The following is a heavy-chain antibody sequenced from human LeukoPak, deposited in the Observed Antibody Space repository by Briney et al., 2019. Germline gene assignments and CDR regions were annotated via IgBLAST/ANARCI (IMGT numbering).Heavy chain of an antibody. J-gene: IGHJ6*03. CDR3: ARDSLLYYDFWSGYSQSYYMDV. D-gene: IGHD3-3*01. V-gene: IGHV3-30*01. Sequence: PGRSLRLSCAASGFTFSSYAMHWVRQAPGKGLEWVAVISYDGSNKYYADSVKGRFTISRDNSKNTLYLQMNSLRAEDTAVYYCARDSLLYYDFWSGYSQSYYMDVWGKGTTVTVSS. CDR2: ISYDGSNK. CDR1: GFTFSSYA.